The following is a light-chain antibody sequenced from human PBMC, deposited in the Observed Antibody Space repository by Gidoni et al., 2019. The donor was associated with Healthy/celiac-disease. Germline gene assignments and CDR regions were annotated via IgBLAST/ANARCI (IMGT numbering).Light chain of an antibody. CDR3: MQALKTPHT. Sequence: IVMTQSPLYLPVTPGEPASISCRSSQSLLHSNGYNYLDWYLQKPGQSPQLLIYLGSNRASGVPDRFSGSGSGTDFTLKISRVEAEDVGVYYCMQALKTPHTFGQXTKVEIK. CDR1: QSLLHSNGYNY. V-gene: IGKV2-28*01. CDR2: LGS. J-gene: IGKJ1*01.